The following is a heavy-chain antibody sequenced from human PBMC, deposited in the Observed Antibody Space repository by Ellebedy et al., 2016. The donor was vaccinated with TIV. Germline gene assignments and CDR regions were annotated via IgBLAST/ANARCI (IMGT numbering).Heavy chain of an antibody. D-gene: IGHD3-10*01. J-gene: IGHJ4*02. CDR1: GFTFSSYA. CDR2: ISYDGGDE. V-gene: IGHV3-30-3*01. Sequence: GESLKISCAASGFTFSSYAMHWVRQAPGKGLEWVTVISYDGGDEYYADSVKGRFTISRDNSKNTLYLQMNSLGAEDTAVYYCARGAGITMVRGVTNYWGQGTLVSVSS. CDR3: ARGAGITMVRGVTNY.